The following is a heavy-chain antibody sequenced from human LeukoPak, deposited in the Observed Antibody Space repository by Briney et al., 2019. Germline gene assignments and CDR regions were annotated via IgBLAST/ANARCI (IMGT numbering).Heavy chain of an antibody. V-gene: IGHV4-59*01. CDR1: GGSISSYY. CDR3: ARWGIVGATGAAPNYYYYGMDV. D-gene: IGHD1-26*01. Sequence: SETLSLTCTVSGGSISSYYWSWIRQPPGKGLEWIGYIYYSGSTNYNPSLKSRVTISVDTSKNQSSLKLSSVTAADTAVYYCARWGIVGATGAAPNYYYYGMDVWGQGTTVTVSS. CDR2: IYYSGST. J-gene: IGHJ6*02.